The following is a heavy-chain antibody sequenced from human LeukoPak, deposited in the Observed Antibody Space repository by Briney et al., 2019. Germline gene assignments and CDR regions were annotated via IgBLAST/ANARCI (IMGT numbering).Heavy chain of an antibody. D-gene: IGHD3-10*01. CDR1: GYTFTGYY. V-gene: IGHV1-2*04. CDR3: ARAFFGESNKGGARHGMDV. J-gene: IGHJ6*02. Sequence: ASVKVSCKASGYTFTGYYMHWVRQAPGQGLEWMGWINPNSGGTNYAQKFQGWVTMTRDTSISTAYMELSRLRSDDTAVYYCARAFFGESNKGGARHGMDVWGQGTTVTVSS. CDR2: INPNSGGT.